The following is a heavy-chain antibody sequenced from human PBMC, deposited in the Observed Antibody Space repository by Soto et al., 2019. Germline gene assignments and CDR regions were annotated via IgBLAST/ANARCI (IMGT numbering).Heavy chain of an antibody. CDR2: INPNSGGT. V-gene: IGHV1-2*04. J-gene: IGHJ3*02. D-gene: IGHD2-15*01. CDR3: ARDFTGNRGSGAFDI. Sequence: GASVKVSCKASGYTFTGYYMHWVRQAPGQGLEWMGWINPNSGGTNYAQKFQGWVTMTRDTSISTAYMELSRLRSDDTAVYYCARDFTGNRGSGAFDIWGQGTMVTVSS. CDR1: GYTFTGYY.